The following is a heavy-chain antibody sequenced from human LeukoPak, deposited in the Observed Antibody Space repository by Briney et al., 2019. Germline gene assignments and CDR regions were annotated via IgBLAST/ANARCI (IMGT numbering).Heavy chain of an antibody. J-gene: IGHJ4*02. CDR3: ATGSGGSRH. Sequence: GGSLRLSCAASGFTFSSYGMHWVRQAPGKGLEWVAVIWYDGSNKYYADSVKGRFTISRDNSKNTLYLQMNSLRAEDTAVYYCATGSGGSRHWGQGTLVTVSS. CDR2: IWYDGSNK. CDR1: GFTFSSYG. V-gene: IGHV3-33*01. D-gene: IGHD2-15*01.